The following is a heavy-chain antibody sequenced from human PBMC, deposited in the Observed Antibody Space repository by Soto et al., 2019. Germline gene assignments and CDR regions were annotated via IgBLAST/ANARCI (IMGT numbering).Heavy chain of an antibody. V-gene: IGHV3-74*01. J-gene: IGHJ6*03. CDR3: ARGAINHHYECV. CDR1: GFTFSDYW. CDR2: IKRDGSTT. Sequence: EVQLVESGGGLVQPGGSLRLSCAASGFTFSDYWMHWVRQAPGKGLEWVSRIKRDGSTTNYAASVKGRFTISRDNPKNTLYLEMTSLSVADTADYYCARGAINHHYECVWGKGQTVTV. D-gene: IGHD4-17*01.